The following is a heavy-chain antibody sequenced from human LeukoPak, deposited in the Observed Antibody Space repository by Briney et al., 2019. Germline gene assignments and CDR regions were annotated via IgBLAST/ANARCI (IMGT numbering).Heavy chain of an antibody. CDR2: INSEGGST. CDR1: GFTFSSYW. Sequence: GGSLRLSCAASGFTFSSYWMHWVRQAPGKGLVWVSRINSEGGSTNYADSVKGRFTISRDNAKNTLYLQMNSLRAEDTAVYYCARPYQLDYGDGRFDYWGRGTLVTVSS. V-gene: IGHV3-74*01. J-gene: IGHJ4*02. D-gene: IGHD4-17*01. CDR3: ARPYQLDYGDGRFDY.